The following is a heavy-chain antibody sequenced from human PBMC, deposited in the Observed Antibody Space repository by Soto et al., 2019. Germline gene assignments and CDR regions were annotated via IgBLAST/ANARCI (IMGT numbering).Heavy chain of an antibody. Sequence: QVLLQESGPGLVKPSETLSLICLVSGGSITTGGYSWSWIRQHPGKGLDWIGNIYYSGSTSYNPSLKSRLTISVDTSKNQFSLKLNSVTAADTSVYYCARAAGEQRGFEFWGPGTLVTVSS. V-gene: IGHV4-31*03. CDR1: GGSITTGGYS. CDR3: ARAAGEQRGFEF. J-gene: IGHJ4*02. CDR2: IYYSGST. D-gene: IGHD3-16*01.